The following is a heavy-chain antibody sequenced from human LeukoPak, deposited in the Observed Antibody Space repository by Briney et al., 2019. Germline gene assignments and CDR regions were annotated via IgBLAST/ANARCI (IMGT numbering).Heavy chain of an antibody. CDR1: GGSISSYY. V-gene: IGHV4-59*08. J-gene: IGHJ4*02. Sequence: SETLSLTCTVSGGSISSYYWSWIRQPPGKGLEWIGYIYYSGSTNYNPSLKSRVTISVDTSKNQFSLKLSSVTAADTAVYYCAGGYCSSTSCYWFDYWGQGTLVTVSS. CDR2: IYYSGST. D-gene: IGHD2-2*01. CDR3: AGGYCSSTSCYWFDY.